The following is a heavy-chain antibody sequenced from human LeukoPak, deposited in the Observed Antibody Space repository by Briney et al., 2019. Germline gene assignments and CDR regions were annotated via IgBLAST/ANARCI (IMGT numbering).Heavy chain of an antibody. CDR3: ARHPTPAATNDAFDI. Sequence: GGSLRLSCAASGFTFSSYSMNWVRQAPGKGLEWVSSISSSSSYIYYADSVKGRFTISRDNAKNSLYLQMNSLRAEDTAVYYCARHPTPAATNDAFDIWGQGTMVTVSS. J-gene: IGHJ3*02. CDR1: GFTFSSYS. CDR2: ISSSSSYI. D-gene: IGHD2-2*01. V-gene: IGHV3-21*01.